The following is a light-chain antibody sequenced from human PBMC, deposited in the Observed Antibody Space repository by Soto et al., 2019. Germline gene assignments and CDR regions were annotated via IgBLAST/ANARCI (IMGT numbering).Light chain of an antibody. CDR1: QGISSY. CDR3: QKYDDVPYT. Sequence: DNQMTQSPSSLSASVGDRVTITCRASQGISSYLAWFQQKQGNPPKLLIYAASTLQSGVPSRFSGSRSGTDFTLTISSLQPEDVATYYCQKYDDVPYTFGQGTKLEIK. CDR2: AAS. J-gene: IGKJ2*01. V-gene: IGKV1-27*01.